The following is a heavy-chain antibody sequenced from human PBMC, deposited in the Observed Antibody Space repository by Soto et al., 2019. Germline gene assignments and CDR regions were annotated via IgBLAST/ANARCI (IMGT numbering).Heavy chain of an antibody. J-gene: IGHJ5*02. Sequence: SETLSLTCAVYGGSFSGYYWSWIRQPPGKGLEWIGEINHSGSTNYNPSLKSRVTISVDTSKNQFSLKLSSVTAADTAVYYCARGLGIAAAGTHWFDPWGQGTLVTVS. CDR1: GGSFSGYY. CDR2: INHSGST. D-gene: IGHD6-13*01. CDR3: ARGLGIAAAGTHWFDP. V-gene: IGHV4-34*01.